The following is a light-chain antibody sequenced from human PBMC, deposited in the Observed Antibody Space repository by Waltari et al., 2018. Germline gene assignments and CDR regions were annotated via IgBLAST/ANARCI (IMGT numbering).Light chain of an antibody. CDR3: QQYNRWPPLT. Sequence: EVVMTQSPATLSVSPGERATLSCRASQCIATDLAWYQHKPGQAPRLLIYHASTRATAIPTRFRGSGSGTDFTLTISGLQSEDSAVYYCQQYNRWPPLTFGGGTKVEI. J-gene: IGKJ4*01. CDR2: HAS. V-gene: IGKV3D-15*01. CDR1: QCIATD.